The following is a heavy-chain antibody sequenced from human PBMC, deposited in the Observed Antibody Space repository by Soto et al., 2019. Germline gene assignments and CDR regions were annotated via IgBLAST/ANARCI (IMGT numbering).Heavy chain of an antibody. J-gene: IGHJ4*02. V-gene: IGHV1-18*01. D-gene: IGHD3-9*01. CDR3: ARELNTDPTAYYSFAY. Sequence: XSVKVSCKTSGYTFTSYGIAWLRQAPGQRPEWLGWVGTASANTNYAEKFQGRVTMTSDRSTTTTYMELRSLRSDDTAVYYCARELNTDPTAYYSFAYWGQGTLVTVSA. CDR2: VGTASANT. CDR1: GYTFTSYG.